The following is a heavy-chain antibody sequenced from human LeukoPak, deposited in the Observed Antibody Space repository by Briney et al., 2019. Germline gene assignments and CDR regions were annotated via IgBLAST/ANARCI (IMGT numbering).Heavy chain of an antibody. CDR3: ARDNRGYYDAFDI. CDR1: GFTFSSFW. J-gene: IGHJ3*02. V-gene: IGHV3-7*03. CDR2: IQQDGSEK. Sequence: GGSLRLSCAASGFTFSSFWMRWVRQAPGKGVEWVANIQQDGSEKYYVDSVKGRFTISRDNAKNSLYLQMNSLRAEDTAVYYCARDNRGYYDAFDIWGQGTMVTVSS. D-gene: IGHD3-22*01.